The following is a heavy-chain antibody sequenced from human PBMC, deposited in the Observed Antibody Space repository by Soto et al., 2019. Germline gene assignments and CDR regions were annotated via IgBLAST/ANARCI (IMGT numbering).Heavy chain of an antibody. CDR1: GASINSGYYY. J-gene: IGHJ4*02. V-gene: IGHV4-30-4*01. D-gene: IGHD2-15*01. CDR2: TPNNRRT. Sequence: SETLSLTCTGSGASINSGYYYWSWIRQPPGKCLAWIGSTPNNRRTNYSPSLKIRITISIDTSKNQISLRLRSVTAADTAVYYCAREWGDCGDGSCYLPFFDSGGLGSLVT. CDR3: AREWGDCGDGSCYLPFFDS.